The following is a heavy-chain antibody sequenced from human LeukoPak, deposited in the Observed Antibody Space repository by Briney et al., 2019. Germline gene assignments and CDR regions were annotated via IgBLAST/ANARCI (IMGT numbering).Heavy chain of an antibody. Sequence: SETLSLTCTVSGGSISSYYWSWIRQPPGKGLEWIGYIYYSGSANYNPPLKSRVTISVDTSKNQFSLKLSSVTAADTAVYYCARVRTAVTLSYYYYMDVWGKGTTVTVSS. CDR1: GGSISSYY. CDR3: ARVRTAVTLSYYYYMDV. J-gene: IGHJ6*03. CDR2: IYYSGSA. D-gene: IGHD4-11*01. V-gene: IGHV4-59*01.